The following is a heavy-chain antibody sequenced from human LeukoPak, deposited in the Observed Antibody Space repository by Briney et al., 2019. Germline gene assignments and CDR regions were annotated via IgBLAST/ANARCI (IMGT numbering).Heavy chain of an antibody. CDR1: GFAFSSYA. J-gene: IGHJ4*02. D-gene: IGHD6-13*01. CDR3: ARDLAAAGTNFDY. Sequence: GGSLRLSCAASGFAFSSYAIHWVRQAPGKGLEWGAVISYDGSNKYYADSVKGRFTISRDNSKNTLYLQMNSLRAEDTAVYYCARDLAAAGTNFDYWDQGTLVTVSS. V-gene: IGHV3-30*04. CDR2: ISYDGSNK.